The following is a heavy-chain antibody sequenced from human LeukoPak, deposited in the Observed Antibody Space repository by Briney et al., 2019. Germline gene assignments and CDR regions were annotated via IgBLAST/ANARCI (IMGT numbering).Heavy chain of an antibody. CDR1: GFTFSSYE. CDR3: ARGAGGRYPFDY. V-gene: IGHV3-7*01. Sequence: PGGSLRLSCAASGFTFSSYEMNWVRQAPGKGLEWVANIKQDGSEKYYVDSVKGRFTISRDNAKNSLYLQMNSLRAEDTAVYYCARGAGGRYPFDYWGQGTLVTVSS. J-gene: IGHJ4*02. D-gene: IGHD1-26*01. CDR2: IKQDGSEK.